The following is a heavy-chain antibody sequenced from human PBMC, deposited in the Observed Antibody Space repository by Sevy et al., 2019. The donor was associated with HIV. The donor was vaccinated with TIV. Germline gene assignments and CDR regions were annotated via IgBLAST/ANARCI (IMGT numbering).Heavy chain of an antibody. J-gene: IGHJ6*02. Sequence: GGSLRLSCAASGFTFSTYTMSWVRQAPGKGLDWVSAISGSAGSTYYADLVQGRFTISRDKSKNTLYLQMNSLRAEDTAVYYCAKGDRTFYGLDVWGQGTTVTVSS. CDR2: ISGSAGST. D-gene: IGHD2-15*01. V-gene: IGHV3-23*01. CDR1: GFTFSTYT. CDR3: AKGDRTFYGLDV.